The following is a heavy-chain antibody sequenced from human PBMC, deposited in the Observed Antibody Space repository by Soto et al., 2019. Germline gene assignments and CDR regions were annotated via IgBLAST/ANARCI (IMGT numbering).Heavy chain of an antibody. V-gene: IGHV4-61*01. CDR2: VYHTGRT. CDR1: GSYLKSGSYS. D-gene: IGHD3-3*01. J-gene: IGHJ4*02. CDR3: ARDFAYFDS. Sequence: SDTLSLTCTFSGSYLKSGSYSLSWIRQPPGKGLEWIGYVYHTGRTSYNPSLKSRVSISMDTSKNQFSLNLDSVTAADTAVYFCARDFAYFDSWGQGTLVTVSS.